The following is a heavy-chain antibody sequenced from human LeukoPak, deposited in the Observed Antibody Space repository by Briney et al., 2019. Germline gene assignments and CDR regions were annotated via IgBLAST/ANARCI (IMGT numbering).Heavy chain of an antibody. CDR2: IYYSGST. J-gene: IGHJ3*01. CDR3: ARDGGDSNAFDV. V-gene: IGHV4-59*01. Sequence: SETLSLTCTVSGGSISSYHWSWIRQPPGKGLEWIGYIYYSGSTNYNPSLKSRVTISVDTSKNQFSLKLSSVTAADTAVYYCARDGGDSNAFDVWGQGTMVTVSS. D-gene: IGHD3-16*01. CDR1: GGSISSYH.